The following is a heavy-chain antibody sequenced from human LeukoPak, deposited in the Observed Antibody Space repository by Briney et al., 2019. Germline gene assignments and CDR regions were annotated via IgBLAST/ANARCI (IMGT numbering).Heavy chain of an antibody. J-gene: IGHJ4*02. D-gene: IGHD3-22*01. V-gene: IGHV3-21*04. Sequence: PGGSLRLSCAASGFTFSSYSMNWVRQAPGKGLEWVSSISSSSYIYYADSVKGRFTISRDNSKNTLYLQMNSLRAEDTAVYYCAKSDSSGYPYWGQGTLVTVSS. CDR2: ISSSSYI. CDR1: GFTFSSYS. CDR3: AKSDSSGYPY.